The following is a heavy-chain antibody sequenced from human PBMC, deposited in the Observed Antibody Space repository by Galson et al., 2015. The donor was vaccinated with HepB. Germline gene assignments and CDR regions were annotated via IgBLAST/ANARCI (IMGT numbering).Heavy chain of an antibody. CDR1: GGSISSYY. CDR3: ARGYAAAGTFAFDI. J-gene: IGHJ3*02. CDR2: IYYSGST. Sequence: ETLSLTCTVSGGSISSYYWSWIRQPPGKGLEWIGYIYYSGSTNYNPSLKSRVTISVDTSKNQFSLKLSSVTAADTAVYYCARGYAAAGTFAFDIWGQGTMVTVSS. V-gene: IGHV4-59*01. D-gene: IGHD6-13*01.